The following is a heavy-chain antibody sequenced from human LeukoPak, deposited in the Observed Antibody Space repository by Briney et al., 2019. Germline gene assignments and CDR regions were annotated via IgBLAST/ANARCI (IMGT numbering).Heavy chain of an antibody. Sequence: SVKVSCKASVGTFSSYAISWVRQAPGQGLEWMGGIIPIFGTANYAQKFQGRVTITADESTSTAYMELSSLRSEDTAVYYCARGTHGSGSYYNYYYYYMHVWGKGTTVTVSS. CDR1: VGTFSSYA. D-gene: IGHD3-10*01. CDR2: IIPIFGTA. CDR3: ARGTHGSGSYYNYYYYYMHV. J-gene: IGHJ6*03. V-gene: IGHV1-69*13.